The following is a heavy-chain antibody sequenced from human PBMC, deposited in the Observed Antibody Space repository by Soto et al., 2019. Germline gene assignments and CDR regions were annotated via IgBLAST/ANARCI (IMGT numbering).Heavy chain of an antibody. V-gene: IGHV1-3*04. Sequence: QVQLVQSRAEVKKPGASVKVACKASGITYTTYAIHWVRQAPGQGLEWMGWINTGNGNTRYSQRFQGIVTLTTDTSASTAYMDVRSLTSEDTAVYYCARAISGYVSWGQGTLISVSS. CDR1: GITYTTYA. CDR3: ARAISGYVS. CDR2: INTGNGNT. D-gene: IGHD5-12*01. J-gene: IGHJ5*02.